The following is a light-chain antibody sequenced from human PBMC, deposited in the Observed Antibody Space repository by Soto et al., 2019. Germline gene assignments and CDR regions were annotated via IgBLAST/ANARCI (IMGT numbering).Light chain of an antibody. CDR1: SSDVGGYNY. V-gene: IGLV2-14*01. Sequence: QSALTQPASVSGSPGQSITISCTGTSSDVGGYNYVSWYQQHPGKAPKLMIYEVSNRPSGVSNRFSGSKSGNTASLPISGLQAEDEADYYCSSYTVFGGGTQLTVL. J-gene: IGLJ2*01. CDR2: EVS. CDR3: SSYTV.